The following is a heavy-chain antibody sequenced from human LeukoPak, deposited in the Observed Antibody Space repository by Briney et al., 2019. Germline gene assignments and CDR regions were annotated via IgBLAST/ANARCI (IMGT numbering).Heavy chain of an antibody. V-gene: IGHV3-53*01. Sequence: GGSLRLSCAASGFTVSSNYMSWVRQAPGKGLEWVSVIYSGGSTYYADSVKGRFTISRDNSKNTLYPQMNSLRAEDTAVYYCARGPMYYYDSSGTPFDIWGQGTMVTVSS. CDR1: GFTVSSNY. D-gene: IGHD3-22*01. CDR2: IYSGGST. J-gene: IGHJ3*02. CDR3: ARGPMYYYDSSGTPFDI.